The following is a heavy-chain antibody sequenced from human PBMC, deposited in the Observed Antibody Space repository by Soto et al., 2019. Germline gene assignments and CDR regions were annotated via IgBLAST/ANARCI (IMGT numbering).Heavy chain of an antibody. Sequence: EVQLLESGGGLVQPGGSLRLSCAASGFTFSSYAMSWVRQAPGKGLEWVSAISGSGGSTYYADSVKGRFTISRDNSKNTLYLQMNSLRAEDTAVYYCAKIVATIKYYYYYMDVWGKGTTGTGSS. D-gene: IGHD5-12*01. V-gene: IGHV3-23*01. CDR2: ISGSGGST. CDR3: AKIVATIKYYYYYMDV. J-gene: IGHJ6*03. CDR1: GFTFSSYA.